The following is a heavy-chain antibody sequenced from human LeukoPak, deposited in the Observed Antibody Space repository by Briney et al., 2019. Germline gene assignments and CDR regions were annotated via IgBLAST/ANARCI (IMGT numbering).Heavy chain of an antibody. J-gene: IGHJ6*02. CDR3: ARNALLSDSDYGMDV. CDR2: IYSSGIT. V-gene: IGHV4-4*07. Sequence: PSETLSLTCTVSGDSISNYYWSWIRQPAGKGLEWIGCIYSSGITNYSPSLKSRVTMSVDASKNQFSLKVTSVTAADTAVYYCARNALLSDSDYGMDVWGQGTTVTVSS. D-gene: IGHD3-9*01. CDR1: GDSISNYY.